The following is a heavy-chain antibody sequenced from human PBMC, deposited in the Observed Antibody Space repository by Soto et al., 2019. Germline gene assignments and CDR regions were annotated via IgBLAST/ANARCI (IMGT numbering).Heavy chain of an antibody. D-gene: IGHD3-3*01. J-gene: IGHJ4*02. CDR2: ISAYNGNT. CDR1: GYTFTSYG. CDR3: ARDRLGSVLYDFWSGYPELDY. V-gene: IGHV1-18*04. Sequence: QVQLVQSGAEVKKPGASVKVSCKASGYTFTSYGISWVRQAPGQGLEWMGWISAYNGNTNYAQKLQGDVTITPDTSTRTDYMERSSLGSDDTAVYYCARDRLGSVLYDFWSGYPELDYWGQGTLVTVSS.